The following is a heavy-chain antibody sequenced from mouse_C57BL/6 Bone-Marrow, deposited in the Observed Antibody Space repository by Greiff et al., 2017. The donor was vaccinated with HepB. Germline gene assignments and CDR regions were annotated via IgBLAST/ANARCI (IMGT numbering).Heavy chain of an antibody. CDR3: ARDDGSSYSRYFDV. J-gene: IGHJ1*03. Sequence: QVQLQQPGAELVRPGTSVKLSCKASGYTFTSYWIHWVKQRPGQGLEWIGVIDPSDSYTNYNQKFKGKATLTVDTSSSTAYMQLSSLTSEDSAVYYCARDDGSSYSRYFDVWGTGTTVTVSS. CDR1: GYTFTSYW. CDR2: IDPSDSYT. V-gene: IGHV1-59*01. D-gene: IGHD1-1*01.